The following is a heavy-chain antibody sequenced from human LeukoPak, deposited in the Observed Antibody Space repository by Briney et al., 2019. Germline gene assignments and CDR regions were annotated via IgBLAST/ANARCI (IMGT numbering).Heavy chain of an antibody. D-gene: IGHD5-18*01. CDR1: GFTFSSYG. Sequence: GGSLRLSCAASGFTFSSYGMHWVRQAPGKGLEWVAVISYDGSNKYYADSVKGRFTISRDNSKNTLYLQMDSLRAEDTAVYYCAKVAWIQLWLGPGNYWGQGTLVTVSS. CDR2: ISYDGSNK. V-gene: IGHV3-30*18. CDR3: AKVAWIQLWLGPGNY. J-gene: IGHJ4*02.